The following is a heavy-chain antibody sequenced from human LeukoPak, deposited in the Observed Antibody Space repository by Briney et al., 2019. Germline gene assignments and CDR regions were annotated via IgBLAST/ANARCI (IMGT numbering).Heavy chain of an antibody. J-gene: IGHJ4*02. CDR1: GGSFSGYY. CDR3: ARGPTTGGSDY. Sequence: LSLTCAVYGGSFSGYYWSWIRQAPGKGLEWVSYISSSGSTIYYADSVKGRFTISRDNAKNSLYLQMNSLRAEDTAVYYCARGPTTGGSDYWGQGTLVTVSS. D-gene: IGHD4-17*01. V-gene: IGHV3-11*01. CDR2: ISSSGSTI.